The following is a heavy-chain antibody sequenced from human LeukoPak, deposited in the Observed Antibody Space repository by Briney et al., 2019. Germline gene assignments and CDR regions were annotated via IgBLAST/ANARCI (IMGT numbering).Heavy chain of an antibody. CDR2: INPNSGGT. CDR3: ARVAGYSGYDGDFDY. D-gene: IGHD5-12*01. Sequence: ASVKVSCKASGYTFTGYYMHWVRQAPGQGLEWMGRINPNSGGTNYAQKFQGRVTMTRDTSISTAYMELCRLRSDDTAVYYCARVAGYSGYDGDFDYWGQATLVTIPP. J-gene: IGHJ4*02. CDR1: GYTFTGYY. V-gene: IGHV1-2*06.